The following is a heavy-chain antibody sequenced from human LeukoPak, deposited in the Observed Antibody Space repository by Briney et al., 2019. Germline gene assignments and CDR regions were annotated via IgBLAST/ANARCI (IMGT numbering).Heavy chain of an antibody. CDR3: ARVGGRYSSGWYYFYYYYYMDV. J-gene: IGHJ6*03. V-gene: IGHV1-8*03. CDR2: MNPNSGNT. D-gene: IGHD6-19*01. Sequence: ASVKVSCKASGYTFTSYDINWVRQATGQGLEWMGWMNPNSGNTGYAQKFQGRVTITRNTSISTAYMELSSLRSEDTAVYYCARVGGRYSSGWYYFYYYYYMDVWGKGTTVTVSS. CDR1: GYTFTSYD.